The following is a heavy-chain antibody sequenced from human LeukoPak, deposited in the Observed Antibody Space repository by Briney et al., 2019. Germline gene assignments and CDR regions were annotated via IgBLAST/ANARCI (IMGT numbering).Heavy chain of an antibody. CDR1: GYSFTTYW. CDR3: ARHGSGGGLV. V-gene: IGHV5-10-1*01. CDR2: IYPSDSYT. D-gene: IGHD5-24*01. Sequence: GESLRISCQGSGYSFTTYWITWVRQMPGKGLEWMGNIYPSDSYTNYSPSFQGHVTVSTDRSISTAYLQWSSLKASDTAIYYWARHGSGGGLVWGQGTTVTVSS. J-gene: IGHJ6*02.